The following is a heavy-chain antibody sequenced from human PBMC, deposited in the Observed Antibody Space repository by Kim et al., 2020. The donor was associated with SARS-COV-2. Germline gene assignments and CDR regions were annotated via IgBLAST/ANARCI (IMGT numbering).Heavy chain of an antibody. V-gene: IGHV3-30-3*01. CDR3: ARTHKDFWSGYSFGYYYYMDV. CDR2: ISYDGSNK. CDR1: GFTFSSYA. Sequence: GSLRLSCAASGFTFSSYAMHWVRQAPGKGLEWVAVISYDGSNKYYADSVKGRFTISRDNSKNTLYLQMNSLRAEDTAVYYCARTHKDFWSGYSFGYYYYMDVWGKGTTVTVSS. J-gene: IGHJ6*03. D-gene: IGHD3-3*01.